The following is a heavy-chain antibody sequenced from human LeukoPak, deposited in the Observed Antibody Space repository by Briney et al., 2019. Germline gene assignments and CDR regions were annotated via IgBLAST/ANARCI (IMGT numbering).Heavy chain of an antibody. CDR3: ARDKYDPKNWFDP. V-gene: IGHV4-59*12. Sequence: SETLSLTCTVSGGSISSYYWSWIRQPPGKGLEWIGYIYYSGSTNYNPSLKSRVTISVDTSKNQFSLKLSSVTAADTAVYYCARDKYDPKNWFDPWGQGTLVTVSS. J-gene: IGHJ5*02. CDR1: GGSISSYY. CDR2: IYYSGST. D-gene: IGHD3-3*01.